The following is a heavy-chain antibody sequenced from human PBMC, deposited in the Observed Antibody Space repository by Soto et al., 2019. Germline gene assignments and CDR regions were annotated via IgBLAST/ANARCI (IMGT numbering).Heavy chain of an antibody. CDR1: GESFSGYY. D-gene: IGHD6-13*01. Sequence: QVQLQQWGAGLLKPSETLSLTCAVYGESFSGYYWSWIRQPPGKGLEWIGEINHSGSTNYNPSLKSRVTISVDTSKNQFSLKLSSVTAADTAVYYCARVVAAAGPNWFDPWGQGTLVTVSS. V-gene: IGHV4-34*01. CDR3: ARVVAAAGPNWFDP. J-gene: IGHJ5*02. CDR2: INHSGST.